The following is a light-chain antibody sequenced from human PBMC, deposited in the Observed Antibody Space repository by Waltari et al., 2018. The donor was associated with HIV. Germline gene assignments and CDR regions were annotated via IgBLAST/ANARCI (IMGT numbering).Light chain of an antibody. CDR2: AAS. V-gene: IGKV1-39*01. J-gene: IGKJ2*01. CDR1: QSITTY. CDR3: QQSYSSSST. Sequence: DIQMTQSPSSLSASVGDRVTITCRASQSITTYLNWYQQKPGKAPNLLIYAASSLQSGVPSRFSCSGSGTDFTLTISSLQPEDFATYYCQQSYSSSSTFGQGTKLEIK.